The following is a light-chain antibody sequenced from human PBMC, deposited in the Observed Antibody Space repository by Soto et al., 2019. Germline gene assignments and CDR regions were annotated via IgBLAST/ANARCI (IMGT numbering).Light chain of an antibody. V-gene: IGKV3-15*01. J-gene: IGKJ1*01. CDR3: QQYNDWPRT. CDR2: GAS. CDR1: QSIGIN. Sequence: EFVLTQSPGTLSLSPGERATLFCRASQSIGINVAWYQQKPGQAPRLLIYGASTMATGSPDRFSASGSATEFTLTISSLLSEDFAVYYCQQYNDWPRTFGQGTKVDIK.